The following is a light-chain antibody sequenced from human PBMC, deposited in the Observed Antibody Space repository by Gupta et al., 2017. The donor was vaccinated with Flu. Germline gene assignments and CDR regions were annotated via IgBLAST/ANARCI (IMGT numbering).Light chain of an antibody. Sequence: QSVLTPPPSASGPPGQTVTTPCSGISSNIADNTVNWSQQLPGTPPKVLIHSNNKGPSGVPDRFSGAKSGASASLAISGLQSEEEADYYCAAWDDSLDGPVFGGGTKLTVL. J-gene: IGLJ3*02. CDR3: AAWDDSLDGPV. CDR2: SNN. CDR1: SSNIADNT. V-gene: IGLV1-44*01.